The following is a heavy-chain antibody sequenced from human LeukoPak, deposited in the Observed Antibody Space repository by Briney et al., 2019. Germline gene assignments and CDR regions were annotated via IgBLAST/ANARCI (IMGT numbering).Heavy chain of an antibody. V-gene: IGHV3-23*01. J-gene: IGHJ4*02. D-gene: IGHD6-19*01. CDR1: GSIFSNCA. CDR2: ISSRGDST. Sequence: GGSLRLSCAASGSIFSNCAMSWVRQVPGRGLEWVSTISSRGDSTYVADSVKGRFTISRDNSKNSLYLQMNTVRAEDTAVYYCVKGPRPDITVAHTVENWGQGTLVTVSS. CDR3: VKGPRPDITVAHTVEN.